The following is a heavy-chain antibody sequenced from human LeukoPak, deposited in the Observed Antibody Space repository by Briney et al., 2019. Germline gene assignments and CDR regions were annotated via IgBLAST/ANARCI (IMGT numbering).Heavy chain of an antibody. CDR1: GFTFDDYA. CDR3: AKGFSVLASNHYYYYYGMDV. J-gene: IGHJ6*02. D-gene: IGHD3-3*01. Sequence: GGSLRLSCAASGFTFDDYAMHWVRQAPGKGLEWVSLISGDGGSTYYADSVKGRFTISRDNGKDSLYLQMSSLRTEDTALYYCAKGFSVLASNHYYYYYGMDVWGQGTTVTVSS. CDR2: ISGDGGST. V-gene: IGHV3-43*02.